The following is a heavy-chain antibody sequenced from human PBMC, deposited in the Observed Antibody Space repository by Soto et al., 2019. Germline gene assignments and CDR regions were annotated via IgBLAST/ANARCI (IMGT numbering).Heavy chain of an antibody. J-gene: IGHJ5*02. CDR2: TYYRSKWYN. D-gene: IGHD6-13*01. V-gene: IGHV6-1*01. CDR3: ARGYDSSSWYRVADWFDP. CDR1: GDSVSSNSAA. Sequence: SQTLSLTCAISGDSVSSNSAAWNWIRQSPSRGLEWLGRTYYRSKWYNDYAVSVKSRITINPDTSKNQFSLQLNSVTPEDTAVYYCARGYDSSSWYRVADWFDPWGQGTLVTVSS.